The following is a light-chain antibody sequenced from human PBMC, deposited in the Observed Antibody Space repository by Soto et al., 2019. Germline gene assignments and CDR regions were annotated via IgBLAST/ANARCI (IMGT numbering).Light chain of an antibody. J-gene: IGKJ5*01. CDR2: KAS. V-gene: IGKV1-5*03. CDR3: QQRNIWPPVT. Sequence: IQLTQSPSSLSASVGDRVTITCRASQSISSWLAWYQQKPGKAPRLLISKASSLESGVPSRFSGSGSGTDFTLTISSLEPEDSAVYYCQQRNIWPPVTFGRGTRLEIK. CDR1: QSISSW.